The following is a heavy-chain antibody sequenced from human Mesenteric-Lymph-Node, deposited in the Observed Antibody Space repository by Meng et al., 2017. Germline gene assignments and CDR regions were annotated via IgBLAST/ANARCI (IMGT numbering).Heavy chain of an antibody. V-gene: IGHV4-39*07. D-gene: IGHD3/OR15-3a*01. CDR1: GGSISSSSYY. Sequence: SETLSLTCTVSGGSISSSSYYWGWIRQPPGKGLEWIGSIYYSGSTYYNPSLKSRVTISLDTSKNQFSLKLRSVTAADTAVYYCARDTTTRGSRSGLGYWGQGTLVTVSS. CDR3: ARDTTTRGSRSGLGY. CDR2: IYYSGST. J-gene: IGHJ4*02.